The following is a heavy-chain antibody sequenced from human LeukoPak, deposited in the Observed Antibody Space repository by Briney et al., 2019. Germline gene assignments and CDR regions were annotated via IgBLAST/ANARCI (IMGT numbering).Heavy chain of an antibody. CDR2: IQYYGSYK. V-gene: IGHV3-30*02. D-gene: IGHD2-8*02. J-gene: IGHJ4*02. CDR1: GFTFNSDF. Sequence: QPGGSLTLSCSASGFTFNSDFMHGVRQAPPKGREWVAFIQYYGSYKDYAPSVKGRFTISRDNSKHTLYLQMDRLRPEATAGYYCAKDKHCTGNNWYDYPGYWGQGTLVNVSS. CDR3: AKDKHCTGNNWYDYPGY.